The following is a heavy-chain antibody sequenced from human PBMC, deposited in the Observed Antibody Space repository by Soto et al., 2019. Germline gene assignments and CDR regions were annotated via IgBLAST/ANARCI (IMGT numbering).Heavy chain of an antibody. CDR1: GFTFSNYA. D-gene: IGHD6-25*01. CDR3: ARAIGADFFDY. CDR2: ISDSGVNT. J-gene: IGHJ4*02. Sequence: LRLSCTASGFTFSNYAMSWVRQAPGMGLEWVSTISDSGVNTFFGDSMKDRFTISRDNSKSTVYLQLNTVRAEDTAIYYCARAIGADFFDYWGQGTLVTV. V-gene: IGHV3-23*01.